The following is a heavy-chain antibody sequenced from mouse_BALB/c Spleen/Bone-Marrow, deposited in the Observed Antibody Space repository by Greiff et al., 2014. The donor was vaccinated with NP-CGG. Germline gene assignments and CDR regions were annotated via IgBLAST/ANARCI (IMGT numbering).Heavy chain of an antibody. V-gene: IGHV2-4*02. CDR3: ARSGNHDYFDY. D-gene: IGHD2-1*01. J-gene: IGHJ2*01. Sequence: QVQLQQSGPGLVQPSQSLSITCTVSGFSLIKFGIHWVRQPPGKGLEWLGVIWSGGNTDYNAVFKSRLSISKDKSKSQVFFKMNRLQADDSAVYYCARSGNHDYFDYWGQGTTLTVSS. CDR1: GFSLIKFG. CDR2: IWSGGNT.